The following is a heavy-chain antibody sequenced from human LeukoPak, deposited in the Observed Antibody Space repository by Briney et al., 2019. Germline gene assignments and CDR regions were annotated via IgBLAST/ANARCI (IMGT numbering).Heavy chain of an antibody. CDR2: ISGGGIGI. CDR1: GFTFSSYA. Sequence: GGFLRLSCAASGFTFSSYAMSWVRQAPGKGLEWVSAISGGGIGIYYADSLKGRFTISRDDSKNTLYLQMNSLRAEGTAVYYCTRRRGNQQPIDYWGQGTLVTVSS. CDR3: TRRRGNQQPIDY. V-gene: IGHV3-23*01. J-gene: IGHJ4*02. D-gene: IGHD2-2*01.